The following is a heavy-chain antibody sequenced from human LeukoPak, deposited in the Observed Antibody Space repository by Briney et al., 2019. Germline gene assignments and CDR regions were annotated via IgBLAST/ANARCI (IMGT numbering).Heavy chain of an antibody. CDR1: GGSFSGYY. D-gene: IGHD4-17*01. Sequence: PSETLSLTCTVSGGSFSGYYCTWIRQPPGKGLEWIGEINHSGSANYNPSLKSRVTISLDTSKNQFSLKLSSVTAADTAVYYCAGKDYGDYRPFDYWGQGTLVTVSS. CDR3: AGKDYGDYRPFDY. J-gene: IGHJ4*02. CDR2: INHSGSA. V-gene: IGHV4-34*01.